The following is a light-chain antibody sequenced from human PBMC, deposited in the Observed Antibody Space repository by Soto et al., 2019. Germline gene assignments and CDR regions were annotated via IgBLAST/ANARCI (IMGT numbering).Light chain of an antibody. CDR2: GAS. Sequence: EVVMTQSPATLSVSPGERATLSCRASRNIGSNLAWYQQKPGQAPRLLIYGASTRATGIPARFSGSGSGTEFTLTISSLQSEDFAVFYCQQYNNRPQTFGQGTKVEIK. J-gene: IGKJ1*01. V-gene: IGKV3-15*01. CDR1: RNIGSN. CDR3: QQYNNRPQT.